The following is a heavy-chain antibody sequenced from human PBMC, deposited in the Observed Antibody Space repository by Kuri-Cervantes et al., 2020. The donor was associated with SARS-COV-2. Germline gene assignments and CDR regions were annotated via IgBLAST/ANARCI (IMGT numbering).Heavy chain of an antibody. V-gene: IGHV3-7*05. CDR3: ARDQVNMVRGDGKRDYYYYCGMDV. CDR2: IKQDGSEK. CDR1: ESTFTSYS. D-gene: IGHD3-10*01. J-gene: IGHJ6*02. Sequence: GESLKISCAPSESTFTSYSRTWVRQAQGKGLEWVANIKQDGSEKYYVDSVKGRFTISRDDAKNSLYLQMNSLRAEDTAVYYWARDQVNMVRGDGKRDYYYYCGMDVWGQGTTVTVSS.